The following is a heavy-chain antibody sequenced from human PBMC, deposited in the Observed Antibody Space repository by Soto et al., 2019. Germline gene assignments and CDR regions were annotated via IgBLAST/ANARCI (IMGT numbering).Heavy chain of an antibody. D-gene: IGHD3-22*01. CDR1: GFTFSSYA. J-gene: IGHJ4*02. Sequence: VGSLRLSCAASGFTFSSYAMSWVRQAPGKGLEWVSAISGSGGSTYYADSVKGRFTISRDNSKNTLYLQMNSLRAEDTAVYYCTQKYYDSSGYYYSLGGTDYWGQGTLVTVSS. V-gene: IGHV3-23*01. CDR3: TQKYYDSSGYYYSLGGTDY. CDR2: ISGSGGST.